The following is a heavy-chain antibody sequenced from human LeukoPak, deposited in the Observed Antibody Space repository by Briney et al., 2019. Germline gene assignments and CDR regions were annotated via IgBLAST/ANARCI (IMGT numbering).Heavy chain of an antibody. CDR3: AKNRVANAFDI. CDR2: IYYSGST. V-gene: IGHV4-34*01. J-gene: IGHJ3*02. D-gene: IGHD2-21*01. CDR1: GGSFSGYY. Sequence: SETLSLTCAVYGGSFSGYYWSWIRQPPGKGLEWIGYIYYSGSTYYNPSLKSRVTISVDTSKNQFSLKLTSVTAADTAVYYCAKNRVANAFDIWGQGTMVTVSS.